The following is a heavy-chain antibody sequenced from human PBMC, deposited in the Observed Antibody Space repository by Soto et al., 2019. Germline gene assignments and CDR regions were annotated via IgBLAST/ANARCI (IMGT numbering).Heavy chain of an antibody. CDR3: AREPRVLSY. J-gene: IGHJ1*01. D-gene: IGHD3-10*01. V-gene: IGHV3-7*01. CDR2: MNPDGGQT. CDR1: GFTYSTYW. Sequence: GGSLRLSCVASGFTYSTYWMAWVRQVPGKGLEWVAYMNPDGGQTFYVDSVKGRFAISRDNVRNSLYLHIRSLRVDDTAVYYCAREPRVLSYWGQGTLVTVS.